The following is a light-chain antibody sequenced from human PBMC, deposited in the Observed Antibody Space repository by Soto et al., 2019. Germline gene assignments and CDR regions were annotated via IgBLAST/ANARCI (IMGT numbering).Light chain of an antibody. CDR3: QQSYSTPMYT. CDR1: QSISSY. CDR2: AAS. J-gene: IGKJ2*01. Sequence: DIQITPSPSSLSASVGDRVTITCRANQSISSYLNWYQQKPGKAPKLLIYAASSLQSGVPSRFSGSGSGTDFTLTISSLQPEDFATYYCQQSYSTPMYTFGQGTKVDIK. V-gene: IGKV1-39*01.